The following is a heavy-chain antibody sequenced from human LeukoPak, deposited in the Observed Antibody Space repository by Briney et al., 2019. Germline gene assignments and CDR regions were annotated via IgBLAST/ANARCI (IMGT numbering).Heavy chain of an antibody. V-gene: IGHV3-7*03. D-gene: IGHD3-10*01. CDR2: IQQVGREK. CDR1: GFTFSSYW. Sequence: GGSMRLSCAASGFTFSSYWMSWVRQAPGKGLEWVAKIQQVGREKNYVDSVKGRFTISRDNAKNSLLLQMDSLRAEDTAVYYCARDDGYGSGSLNPYYYYGMDVWGKGTTVTVSS. CDR3: ARDDGYGSGSLNPYYYYGMDV. J-gene: IGHJ6*04.